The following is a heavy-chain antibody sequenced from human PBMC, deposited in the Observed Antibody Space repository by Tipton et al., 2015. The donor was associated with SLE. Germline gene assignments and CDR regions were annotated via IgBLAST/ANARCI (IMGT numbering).Heavy chain of an antibody. CDR1: GGSFSGYY. D-gene: IGHD1-7*01. CDR2: IYHSGST. J-gene: IGHJ2*01. V-gene: IGHV4-34*01. CDR3: ARVGITGTTWDWYFDL. Sequence: TLSLTCAVYGGSFSGYYWSWIRQPPGKGLEWIGYIYHSGSTNYNPSLKSRVTLSVDTSKNQFSLKLSSVTAADTAVYYCARVGITGTTWDWYFDLWGRGTLVTVSS.